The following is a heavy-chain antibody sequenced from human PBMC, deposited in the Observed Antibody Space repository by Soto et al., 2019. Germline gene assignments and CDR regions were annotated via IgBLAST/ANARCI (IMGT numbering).Heavy chain of an antibody. J-gene: IGHJ4*02. CDR2: IYHGGST. CDR3: ASSKSGGSYYFDD. D-gene: IGHD1-26*01. V-gene: IGHV4-4*02. Sequence: PSETLSLTCAVSGGSISSTDWWSWVRQPPGKGLEWIGEIYHGGSTNYNPSLKSRVTISVDRSKNQFSLKLTSVTAADTAVYYWASSKSGGSYYFDDWGQGTLVTVSS. CDR1: GGSISSTDW.